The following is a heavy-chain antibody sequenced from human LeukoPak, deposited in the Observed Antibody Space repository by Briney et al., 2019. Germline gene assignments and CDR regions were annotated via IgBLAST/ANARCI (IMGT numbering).Heavy chain of an antibody. CDR2: ISNDGSNK. CDR1: GSTFSNYA. Sequence: KAGGSLRLSCAASGSTFSNYAIRWVRQAPGKGLEWLAVISNDGSNKYYADSVKDRFTISRDNAKNSLYLQMNSLRAEDTALYYCAKSHRPDYDILTGYYRREPPDAFDIWGQGTMVTVSS. CDR3: AKSHRPDYDILTGYYRREPPDAFDI. J-gene: IGHJ3*02. V-gene: IGHV3-30-3*01. D-gene: IGHD3-9*01.